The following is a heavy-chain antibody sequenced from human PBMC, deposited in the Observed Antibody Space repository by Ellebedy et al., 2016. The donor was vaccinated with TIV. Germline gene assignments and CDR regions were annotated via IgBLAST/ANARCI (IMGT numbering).Heavy chain of an antibody. CDR1: GGTFSSYA. J-gene: IGHJ6*03. Sequence: SVKVSXXASGGTFSSYAISWVRQAPGQGLEWMGGIIPIFGTANYAQKFQGRVTITADKSTSTAYMELSSLRSEDTAVYYCARDQRYSYGLDYYYYYMDVWGKGTTVTVSS. CDR3: ARDQRYSYGLDYYYYYMDV. D-gene: IGHD5-18*01. V-gene: IGHV1-69*06. CDR2: IIPIFGTA.